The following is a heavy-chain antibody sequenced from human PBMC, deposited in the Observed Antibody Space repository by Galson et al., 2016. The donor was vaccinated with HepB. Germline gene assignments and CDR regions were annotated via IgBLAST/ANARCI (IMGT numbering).Heavy chain of an antibody. D-gene: IGHD2-15*01. CDR1: GFTFSSYW. V-gene: IGHV3-74*01. Sequence: SLRLSCATSGFTFSSYWMHWVRQAPGKGLMWVSRISTDGSSTNYADSVKGRFTISRDNAQNTLYRQVNSLRAEDTAVYYCGRTPICPRCHFDSWGQGTLVTVSS. CDR3: GRTPICPRCHFDS. J-gene: IGHJ4*02. CDR2: ISTDGSST.